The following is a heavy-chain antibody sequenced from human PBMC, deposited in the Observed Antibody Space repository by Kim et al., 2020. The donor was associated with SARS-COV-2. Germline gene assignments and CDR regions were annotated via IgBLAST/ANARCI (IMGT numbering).Heavy chain of an antibody. CDR3: AKEDIVSMTEGIDY. D-gene: IGHD5-12*01. Sequence: GGSLRLSCAATGFTFSSYAMNWVRQAPGKGLEWVSIINDNGGSTYYADSVKGRFTISRDNSKNTLYLQMNSLRAEDTAVYYCAKEDIVSMTEGIDYWGQGTLVTVSS. J-gene: IGHJ4*02. CDR1: GFTFSSYA. CDR2: INDNGGST. V-gene: IGHV3-23*01.